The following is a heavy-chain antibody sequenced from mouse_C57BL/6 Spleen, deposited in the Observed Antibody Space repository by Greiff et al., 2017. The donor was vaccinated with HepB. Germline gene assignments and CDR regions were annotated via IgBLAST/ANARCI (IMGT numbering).Heavy chain of an antibody. V-gene: IGHV1-69*01. CDR1: GYTFTSYW. CDR2: IDPSDSYT. D-gene: IGHD1-1*01. CDR3: ARGYYGDWYFDV. J-gene: IGHJ1*03. Sequence: VQLQQPGAELVMPGASVKLSCKASGYTFTSYWMHWVKQRPGQGLEWIGEIDPSDSYTNYNRKFKGKSTLTVDKSSSTAYMQLSSLTSEDSAVYYCARGYYGDWYFDVWGTGTTVTVSS.